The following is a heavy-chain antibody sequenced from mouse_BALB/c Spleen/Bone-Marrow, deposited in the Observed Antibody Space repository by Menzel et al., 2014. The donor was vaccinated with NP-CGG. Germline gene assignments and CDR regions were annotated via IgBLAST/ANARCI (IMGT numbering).Heavy chain of an antibody. D-gene: IGHD1-2*01. CDR1: GYSITSGYG. J-gene: IGHJ3*01. CDR2: IHYSGNT. Sequence: EVKLMESGPDLVKPSQSLSLTCTVTGYSITSGYGWHWIRQFPGNKLEWMAYIHYSGNTDYNPSLKSRISITRDTSKNQFFLDVNSVTTEDTDTYFCAREARYTAMCVYWGQETLVSVSA. CDR3: AREARYTAMCVY. V-gene: IGHV3-1*02.